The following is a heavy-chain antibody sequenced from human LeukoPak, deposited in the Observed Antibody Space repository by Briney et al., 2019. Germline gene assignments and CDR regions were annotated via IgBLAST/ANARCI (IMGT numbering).Heavy chain of an antibody. D-gene: IGHD6-19*01. J-gene: IGHJ4*02. CDR1: GGSSSSYY. Sequence: SETLSLTCTVSGGSSSSYYWSWIRQPPGKGLEWIGYIYYSGSTNYNPSLKSRVTVSVDTSKNQFSLKLSSVTAADTAVYYCARGQWPVAFDYWGQGTLVTVSS. CDR2: IYYSGST. V-gene: IGHV4-59*01. CDR3: ARGQWPVAFDY.